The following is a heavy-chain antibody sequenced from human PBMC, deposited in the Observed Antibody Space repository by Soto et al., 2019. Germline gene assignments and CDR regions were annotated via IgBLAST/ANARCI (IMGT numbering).Heavy chain of an antibody. V-gene: IGHV3-48*02. D-gene: IGHD2-15*01. CDR2: ISSGSSTI. Sequence: EVQLVESGGGLIQPGGSLRLSCAASGFTFSSYSMNWVRQAPGKGLEWLSYISSGSSTIYYADSVKGRFTISRYNAKNSLYLQMNSLSDEHTAVYYFARHLHPYCSGGSCYFRYGGQGTLVTVSS. CDR1: GFTFSSYS. CDR3: ARHLHPYCSGGSCYFRY. J-gene: IGHJ4*02.